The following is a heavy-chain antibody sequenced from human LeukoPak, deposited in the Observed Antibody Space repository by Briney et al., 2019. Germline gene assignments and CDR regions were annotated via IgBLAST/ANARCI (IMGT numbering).Heavy chain of an antibody. CDR3: AWGTTGGDY. V-gene: IGHV4-61*02. Sequence: SETLSLTCTVSGGSISSGSYYWSWIRQPAGQGLEWIGRIYTSGSTNYNPSLKSRVTISVDTSKNQFSLKLSSVTAADTAVYYCAWGTTGGDYWGQGTLVTASS. J-gene: IGHJ4*02. CDR1: GGSISSGSYY. D-gene: IGHD3-16*01. CDR2: IYTSGST.